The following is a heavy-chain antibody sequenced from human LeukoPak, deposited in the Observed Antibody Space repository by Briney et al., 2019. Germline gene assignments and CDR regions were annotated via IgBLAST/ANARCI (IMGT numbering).Heavy chain of an antibody. CDR1: GYTFTSYG. D-gene: IGHD4-17*01. CDR3: ARARNDYGDYGNWFDP. J-gene: IGHJ5*02. CDR2: ISAYNGNT. V-gene: IGHV1-18*01. Sequence: ASVKVSCKASGYTFTSYGISWVRQAPGQGLEWMGWISAYNGNTNYAQKLQGRVTMTTDTSTSTAYMELRSLRSDDTAVYYCARARNDYGDYGNWFDPWGQGTLVTVSS.